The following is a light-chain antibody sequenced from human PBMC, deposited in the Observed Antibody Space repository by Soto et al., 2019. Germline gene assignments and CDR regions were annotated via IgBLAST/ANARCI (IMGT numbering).Light chain of an antibody. Sequence: QSALTQPASVSGSPGQSITISCTGTSSDIGAYNYVSWYRQHPGKAPQLLIYDVNNRPSGVSHRFSGSKSGNTASLTISGLQADDEADYYCCSYTSSSIRVFGGGTKLTVL. CDR1: SSDIGAYNY. J-gene: IGLJ3*02. CDR2: DVN. V-gene: IGLV2-14*03. CDR3: CSYTSSSIRV.